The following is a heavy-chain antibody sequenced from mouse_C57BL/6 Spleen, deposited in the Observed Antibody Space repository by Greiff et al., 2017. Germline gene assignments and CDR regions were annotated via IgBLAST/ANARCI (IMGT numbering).Heavy chain of an antibody. CDR3: ARHYDYGYYAMDD. CDR1: GYAFTNYL. CDR2: INPGSGGT. J-gene: IGHJ4*01. D-gene: IGHD2-4*01. V-gene: IGHV1-54*01. Sequence: QVQLQQSGAELVRPGTSVKVSCKASGYAFTNYLIEWVKQRPGQGLEWIGVINPGSGGTNYNEKFKGKATLTADKSSSTAYMQLSSLTSEDSAVYFCARHYDYGYYAMDDWGQGTSVTVSS.